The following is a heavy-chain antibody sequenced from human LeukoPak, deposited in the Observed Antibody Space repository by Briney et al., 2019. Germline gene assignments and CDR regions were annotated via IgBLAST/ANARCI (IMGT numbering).Heavy chain of an antibody. Sequence: PGGSLRLSCAASGFTFSSYAMSWVRQAPGKGLEWVSAISGSGGSTYYADSGKGRFTISRDNSKNTLYLQMNSLRAEDTAVYYCAKAGPRTTVTTEIDYWGQGTLVTVSS. J-gene: IGHJ4*02. D-gene: IGHD4-17*01. CDR3: AKAGPRTTVTTEIDY. CDR2: ISGSGGST. V-gene: IGHV3-23*01. CDR1: GFTFSSYA.